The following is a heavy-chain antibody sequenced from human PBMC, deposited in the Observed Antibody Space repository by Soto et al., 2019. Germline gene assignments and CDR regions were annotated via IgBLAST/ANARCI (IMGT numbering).Heavy chain of an antibody. CDR3: AKDAGYCSGGSCYFDY. J-gene: IGHJ4*02. V-gene: IGHV3-30*18. CDR2: ISYDGSNK. D-gene: IGHD2-15*01. CDR1: GFTFSSYG. Sequence: ESGGGVVQPGRSLRLSCAASGFTFSSYGMHWVRQAPGKGLEWVAVISYDGSNKYYADSVKGRFTISRDNSKNTLYLQMNSLRAEDTAVYYCAKDAGYCSGGSCYFDYWGQGTLVTVSS.